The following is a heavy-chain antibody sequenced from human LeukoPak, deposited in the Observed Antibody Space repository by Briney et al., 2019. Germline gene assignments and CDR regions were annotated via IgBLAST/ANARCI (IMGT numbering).Heavy chain of an antibody. J-gene: IGHJ4*02. Sequence: ASVKVSCKASGYTFTSYGISWVRQAPGQGLEWMGWISAYNGNTNYTQKLQGRVTMTTDTSTNTAYMELRSLRADDSAVYYCATTPYGDYWGQGTLVTVSS. V-gene: IGHV1-18*01. CDR1: GYTFTSYG. CDR3: ATTPYGDY. D-gene: IGHD4-23*01. CDR2: ISAYNGNT.